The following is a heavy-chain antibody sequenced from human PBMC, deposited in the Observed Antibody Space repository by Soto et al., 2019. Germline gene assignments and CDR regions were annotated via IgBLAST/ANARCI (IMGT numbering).Heavy chain of an antibody. J-gene: IGHJ6*02. CDR3: AKEEVPAATYYYYYYGMDV. D-gene: IGHD2-2*01. V-gene: IGHV3-30*18. CDR2: ISYDGSNK. Sequence: PGGSLRLSCAASGFTFSSYGMHWVRQAPGKGLEWVAVISYDGSNKYYADSVKGRFTISRDNSKNTLYLQMNSLRAEDTAVYYCAKEEVPAATYYYYYYGMDVWGQGTTVTVSS. CDR1: GFTFSSYG.